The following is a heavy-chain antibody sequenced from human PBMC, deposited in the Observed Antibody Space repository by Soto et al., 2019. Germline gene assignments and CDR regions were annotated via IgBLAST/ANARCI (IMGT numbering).Heavy chain of an antibody. CDR1: GYTFTSYG. Sequence: QVQLVQSGAEVKKPGASVKVSCKASGYTFTSYGISWVRQAPGQGLEWMGWISAYNGNTNHAQNLQGRVTVTTDTSTSTANMELRSLRSDDTAVYYCAREAAAGTLDYWGQGTLVTVSS. CDR2: ISAYNGNT. V-gene: IGHV1-18*01. J-gene: IGHJ4*02. D-gene: IGHD6-13*01. CDR3: AREAAAGTLDY.